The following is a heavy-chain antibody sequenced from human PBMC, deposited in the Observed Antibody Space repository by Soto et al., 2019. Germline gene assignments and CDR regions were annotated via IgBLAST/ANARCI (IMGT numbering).Heavy chain of an antibody. CDR3: AHAFGGTSWPNDAFDI. J-gene: IGHJ3*02. CDR2: IYLDDDQ. V-gene: IGHV2-5*02. D-gene: IGHD3-3*02. CDR1: GFSLSGDGVG. Sequence: QITLKESGPTLVKPTQSLTLTCTVSGFSLSGDGVGVGWIRQPPGKALEWLALIYLDDDQRYSPSLKTRHTITKDTSKNQVVLTMTNMDPVDTATYYCAHAFGGTSWPNDAFDIWGQGTVVTVSS.